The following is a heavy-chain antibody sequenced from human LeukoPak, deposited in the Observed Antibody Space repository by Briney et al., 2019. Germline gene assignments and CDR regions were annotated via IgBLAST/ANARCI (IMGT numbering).Heavy chain of an antibody. D-gene: IGHD3-9*01. CDR3: ARVGLRYSPVGP. CDR2: ISVYNGNT. CDR1: GYTFTNYG. Sequence: ASVKVSCKASGYTFTNYGISWVRQAPGQGLEWMGWISVYNGNTNYAQKLQGRVTMTTDTSTSTAYMELRSLRSDDTAVYYCARVGLRYSPVGPWGQGTLVTVSS. J-gene: IGHJ5*02. V-gene: IGHV1-18*01.